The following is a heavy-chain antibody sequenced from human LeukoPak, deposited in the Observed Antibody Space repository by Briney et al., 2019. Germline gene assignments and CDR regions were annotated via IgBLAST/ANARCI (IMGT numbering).Heavy chain of an antibody. D-gene: IGHD3-22*01. Sequence: GGSLRLSCAASGFTFSSYSMNWVRQAPGKGLEWVSSISSSSSSYIYYADSVKGRFTISRDNAKNSLHLQMNSLRAEDTAVYYCARVGYYDSSGYYDAFDIWGQGTMVTVSS. CDR2: ISSSSSSYI. CDR1: GFTFSSYS. CDR3: ARVGYYDSSGYYDAFDI. V-gene: IGHV3-21*01. J-gene: IGHJ3*02.